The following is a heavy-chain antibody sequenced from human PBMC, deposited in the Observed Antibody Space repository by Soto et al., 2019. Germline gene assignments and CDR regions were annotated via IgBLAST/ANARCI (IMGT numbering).Heavy chain of an antibody. CDR1: GFICSSYD. J-gene: IGHJ3*02. V-gene: IGHV3-23*01. D-gene: IGHD2-8*02. CDR3: AKATATGGGAFEI. CDR2: ILVGGST. Sequence: EVPMLESGGGLAQPGGSLRLSCAVSGFICSSYDMSWVRQAPGKGLEWVSTILVGGSTHYEDSVKGRFTISRDTSKNTVYLQMNSLTAGDTAMYYCAKATATGGGAFEICGQGTMVTVSS.